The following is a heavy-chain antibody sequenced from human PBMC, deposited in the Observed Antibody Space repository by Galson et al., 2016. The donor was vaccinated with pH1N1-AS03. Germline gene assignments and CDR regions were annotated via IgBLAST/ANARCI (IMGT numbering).Heavy chain of an antibody. V-gene: IGHV1-69*13. Sequence: SVKVSCKASGGTLSTFAISWVRQAPGQGLEWMGGFISLYDKANYAPKFQDRVTITAAESTNTAFMELSSLRSEDTAVYYCAKPHDYNEYEGGFDIWGQGTRVTVSS. CDR3: AKPHDYNEYEGGFDI. CDR2: FISLYDKA. D-gene: IGHD5-24*01. J-gene: IGHJ3*02. CDR1: GGTLSTFA.